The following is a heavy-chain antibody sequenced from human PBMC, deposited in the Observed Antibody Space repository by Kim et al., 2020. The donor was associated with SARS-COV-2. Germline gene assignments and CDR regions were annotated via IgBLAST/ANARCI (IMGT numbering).Heavy chain of an antibody. CDR1: GFTFSSYA. CDR2: ISYDGSNK. D-gene: IGHD2-2*01. CDR3: ARDPQVVPAANFFLSAGY. Sequence: GGSLRLSCAASGFTFSSYAMHWVRQAPGKGLEWVAVISYDGSNKYYADSVKGRFTISRDNSKNTLYLQMNSLRAEDTAVYYCARDPQVVPAANFFLSAGYWGQGTLVTVSS. J-gene: IGHJ4*02. V-gene: IGHV3-30-3*01.